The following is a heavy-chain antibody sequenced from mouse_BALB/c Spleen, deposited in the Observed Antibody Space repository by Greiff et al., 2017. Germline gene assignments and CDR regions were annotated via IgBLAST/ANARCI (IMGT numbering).Heavy chain of an antibody. V-gene: IGHV1S126*01. CDR3: ARGGGNYDYAMDY. CDR1: GYSFTSYW. Sequence: VQLQQSGPQLVRPGASVKISCKASGYSFTSYWMHWVQQRPGQGLEWIGMIDPSDSETRLNQKFKDKATLTVDKSSSTAYMQLSSPTSEDSAVYCCARGGGNYDYAMDYWGQGTSVTVSS. D-gene: IGHD2-1*01. CDR2: IDPSDSET. J-gene: IGHJ4*01.